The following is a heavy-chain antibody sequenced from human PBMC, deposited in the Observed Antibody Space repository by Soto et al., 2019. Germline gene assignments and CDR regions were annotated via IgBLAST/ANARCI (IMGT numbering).Heavy chain of an antibody. CDR3: AREYCSGGSCQSIFDY. CDR2: IAYDGSKN. D-gene: IGHD2-15*01. CDR1: GFTFSSYW. V-gene: IGHV3-30-3*01. Sequence: GGSLRLSCAASGFTFSSYWMSWVRQAPGKGLDWVAVIAYDGSKNSYADSAKGRFTISRDNSKNTLFLQMNSLAVEDTAVYYCAREYCSGGSCQSIFDYWGQGTLVTVSS. J-gene: IGHJ4*02.